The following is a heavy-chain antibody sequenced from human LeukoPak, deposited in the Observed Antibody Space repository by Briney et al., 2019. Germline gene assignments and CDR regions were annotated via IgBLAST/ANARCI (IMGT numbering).Heavy chain of an antibody. Sequence: GGSLRLSCTTSGFAFDDFAMSWVRQPAGKGLEWVGFIRRRAYGGAAEYAAPVKGRFIISRDDSKGIAYLQMNSLKTEDTAVYYCSRNGLVDFDYWGQGSRVIVSP. CDR3: SRNGLVDFDY. V-gene: IGHV3-49*04. CDR2: IRRRAYGGAA. D-gene: IGHD2-8*01. CDR1: GFAFDDFA. J-gene: IGHJ4*02.